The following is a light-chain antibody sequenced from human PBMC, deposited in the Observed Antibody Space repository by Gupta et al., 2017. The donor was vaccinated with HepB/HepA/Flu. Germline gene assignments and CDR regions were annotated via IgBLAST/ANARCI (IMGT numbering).Light chain of an antibody. V-gene: IGKV3-11*01. Sequence: EIVLTQSPVTLSLSPGERATLSCRASQSINSFLAWYQQTPGQAPRLLIYDASNRATGIPARFSGSGSGTDFTLTISSLEPEDFAVYYCQQRDTWPITFGQGTQLEIK. CDR1: QSINSF. CDR2: DAS. CDR3: QQRDTWPIT. J-gene: IGKJ5*01.